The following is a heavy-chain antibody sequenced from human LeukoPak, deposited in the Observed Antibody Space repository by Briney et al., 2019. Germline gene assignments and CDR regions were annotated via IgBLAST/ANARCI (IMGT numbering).Heavy chain of an antibody. D-gene: IGHD3-22*01. CDR1: GYTFTCYY. V-gene: IGHV1-2*02. J-gene: IGHJ3*02. CDR3: ARDLKINYYDGDAFDI. CDR2: INPNSGGT. Sequence: ASVKVSCKASGYTFTCYYMHWVRQAPGQGLEWMGWINPNSGGTKDAQNFQGRVTMTRDTSISTAYMELSRLRSDDTAVYYCARDLKINYYDGDAFDIWGQGTVVTVSS.